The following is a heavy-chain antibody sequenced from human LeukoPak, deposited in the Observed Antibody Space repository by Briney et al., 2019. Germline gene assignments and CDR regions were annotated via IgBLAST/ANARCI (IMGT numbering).Heavy chain of an antibody. CDR1: GYTFTGYY. CDR3: AKGLTWDSTSCSD. D-gene: IGHD2-2*01. CDR2: INPNSGGT. V-gene: IGHV1-2*02. J-gene: IGHJ4*02. Sequence: ASVKVSCKASGYTFTGYYMHWVRQAPGQGLEWMGWINPNSGGTNYAQKFQGRVTMTRDTSISTAYMELSRLRSDDTAVYYCAKGLTWDSTSCSDWGQGTLVTVSS.